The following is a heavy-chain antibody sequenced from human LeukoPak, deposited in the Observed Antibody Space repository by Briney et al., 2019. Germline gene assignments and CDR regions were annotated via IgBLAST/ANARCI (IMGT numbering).Heavy chain of an antibody. CDR1: XXFXDYX. J-gene: IGHJ6*02. Sequence: XXFXDYXXXWIRQAPGKGLEXVSYIXSSGXTIYYADSVKGRFTISRDNAKNSLYLQMNSLRAEDTAVYYCARDIGYCSSTSCPTRYGMDVWGQGTTVTVSS. V-gene: IGHV3-11*01. CDR3: ARDIGYCSSTSCPTRYGMDV. CDR2: IXSSGXTI. D-gene: IGHD2-2*01.